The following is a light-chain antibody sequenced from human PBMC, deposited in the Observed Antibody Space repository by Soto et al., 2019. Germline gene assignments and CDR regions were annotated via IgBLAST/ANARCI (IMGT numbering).Light chain of an antibody. Sequence: DIQMTQSPSSLSASVGNRGTITCRASQGIRNDLGWYEQKPEKAPKGLXYAASSLQSGVPSRFSGSGSGTEFTLTISSLPPDDFETYYCQQYNSYPWTFGQGTKVDIK. CDR2: AAS. CDR3: QQYNSYPWT. CDR1: QGIRND. J-gene: IGKJ1*01. V-gene: IGKV1-17*01.